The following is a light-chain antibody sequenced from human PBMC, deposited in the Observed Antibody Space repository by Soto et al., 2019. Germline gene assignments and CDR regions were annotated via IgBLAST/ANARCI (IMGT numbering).Light chain of an antibody. J-gene: IGLJ1*01. Sequence: QSVLTQPPSVTGARGQQVNISESGSRSDLGAGFDVHWYQHLPGTAPKLLIYGNTNRPSGVPGRFSGSKSGTSASLVISGLQAEDEADYYCQSYENSRTGFYVFGTGTKVTVL. CDR2: GNT. CDR1: RSDLGAGFD. V-gene: IGLV1-40*01. CDR3: QSYENSRTGFYV.